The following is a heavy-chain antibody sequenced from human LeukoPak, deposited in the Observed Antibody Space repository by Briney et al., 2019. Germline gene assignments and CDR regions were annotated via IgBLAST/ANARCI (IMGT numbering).Heavy chain of an antibody. D-gene: IGHD2-2*01. V-gene: IGHV5-51*01. CDR2: IYPGDSDT. CDR3: ATHSVVVPAATNVAFDY. Sequence: GESLKISCKGSGYSFTSYWIGWVRQMPGKGMEWMGIIYPGDSDTRYSPSFQGQVTISADKSISTAYLQWSSLKASDTAMYYCATHSVVVPAATNVAFDYWGQGTLVTVSS. CDR1: GYSFTSYW. J-gene: IGHJ4*02.